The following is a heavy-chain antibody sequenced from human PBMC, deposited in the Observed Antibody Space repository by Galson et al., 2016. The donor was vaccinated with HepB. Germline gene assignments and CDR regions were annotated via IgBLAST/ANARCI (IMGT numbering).Heavy chain of an antibody. J-gene: IGHJ5*02. CDR1: GFSLSTPGVG. CDR2: IYWDNGK. Sequence: PALVKPTQTLTLTCTFSGFSLSTPGVGVGWVRQPPGKALEWLANIYWDNGKRYNPSLRSRITLNKDTSKNEVVLTLANMDPADTATYFCAHSRPDVLRFNWFDHWGQGTLVTVSS. V-gene: IGHV2-5*02. CDR3: AHSRPDVLRFNWFDH. D-gene: IGHD3-3*01.